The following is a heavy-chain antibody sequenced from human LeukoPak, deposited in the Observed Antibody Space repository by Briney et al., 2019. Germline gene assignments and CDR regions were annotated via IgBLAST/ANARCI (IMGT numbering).Heavy chain of an antibody. CDR1: GGSISSYY. Sequence: SETLSLTCTVSGGSISSYYWSWIRQPPGKGLEWIGFIYNSGSTNFNPSLKSRVTISVDTSKNQFSLKLRSVTAADTAVYYCARGVGYSYGYSPQPCFDCWGQGTLVTVSS. V-gene: IGHV4-59*01. J-gene: IGHJ4*02. CDR3: ARGVGYSYGYSPQPCFDC. D-gene: IGHD5-18*01. CDR2: IYNSGST.